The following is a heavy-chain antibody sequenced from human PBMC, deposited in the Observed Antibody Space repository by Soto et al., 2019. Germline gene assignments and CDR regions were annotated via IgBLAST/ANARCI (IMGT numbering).Heavy chain of an antibody. V-gene: IGHV3-33*01. CDR3: AGGRSFDIGGYLDD. J-gene: IGHJ4*02. CDR2: IWSDGSKD. Sequence: QVQLVESGGGVVQPGRSLRLSCAASRLTFSKYGMHWVRQAPGKGLEWVAVIWSDGSKDYYADSVKGRFTISRDNYKNTLYLQRNSLRAEDTAVYYCAGGRSFDIGGYLDDWGQGTLVTVSS. D-gene: IGHD3-22*01. CDR1: RLTFSKYG.